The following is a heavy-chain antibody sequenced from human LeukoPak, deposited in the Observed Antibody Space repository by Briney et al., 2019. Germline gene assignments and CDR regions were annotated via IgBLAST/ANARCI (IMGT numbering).Heavy chain of an antibody. CDR1: GGSICSSSYY. CDR2: IYYSGST. V-gene: IGHV4-39*07. CDR3: ARDTYYDSSGPYYFDY. D-gene: IGHD3-22*01. J-gene: IGHJ4*02. Sequence: PSETLSLTCTVSGGSICSSSYYWGWIRQPPGKGLVWIGSIYYSGSTYYNPSLKSRVTISVDTSKNQFSLKLSSVTAADTAVYYCARDTYYDSSGPYYFDYWGQGTLVTVSS.